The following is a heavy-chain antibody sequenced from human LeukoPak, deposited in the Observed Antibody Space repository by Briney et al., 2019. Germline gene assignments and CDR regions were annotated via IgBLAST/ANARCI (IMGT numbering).Heavy chain of an antibody. CDR2: INPNSGGT. CDR3: ARGGGVVVPADENYYGMDV. J-gene: IGHJ6*02. D-gene: IGHD2-2*01. V-gene: IGHV1-2*02. Sequence: ASVKVSCKASGYTFTGHYMHWVRQAPGQGLEWMGWINPNSGGTNYAQKFQGRVTMTRDTSISTAYMELSRLRSDDTAVYYCARGGGVVVPADENYYGMDVWGQGTTVTVSS. CDR1: GYTFTGHY.